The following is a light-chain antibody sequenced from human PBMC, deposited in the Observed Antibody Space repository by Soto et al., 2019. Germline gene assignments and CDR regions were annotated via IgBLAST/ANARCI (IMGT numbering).Light chain of an antibody. CDR3: SSYAGNSDLV. CDR1: SSDVGGYNY. CDR2: EVT. V-gene: IGLV2-8*01. Sequence: QSALTQPPSASGSPGQSVTISCTGTSSDVGGYNYVSWYQQHPGKAPKLIISEVTKRPSGVPDRFSGSKSGNTASLTVSGLQAGDEADFYCSSYAGNSDLVFGGGTQLTVL. J-gene: IGLJ2*01.